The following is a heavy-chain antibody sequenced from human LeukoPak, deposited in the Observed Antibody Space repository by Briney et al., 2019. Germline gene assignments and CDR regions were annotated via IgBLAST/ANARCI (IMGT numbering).Heavy chain of an antibody. V-gene: IGHV3-21*01. CDR1: GFTFSSYS. Sequence: GGSLRLSCAASGFTFSSYSMNWVRQAPGKGLEWVSSIGSRSAYTYYAHSVKGRFTISRDNTKNSLYLQMNSLRAGDTAVYYCARGGLNFDAFDIWGQGSMVTVSS. D-gene: IGHD1-7*01. J-gene: IGHJ3*02. CDR3: ARGGLNFDAFDI. CDR2: IGSRSAYT.